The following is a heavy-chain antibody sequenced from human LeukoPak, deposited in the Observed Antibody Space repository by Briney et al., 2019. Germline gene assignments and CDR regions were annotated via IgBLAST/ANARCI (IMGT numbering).Heavy chain of an antibody. J-gene: IGHJ4*02. CDR3: ARGGIAVAKSFDY. V-gene: IGHV1-69*04. Sequence: SVKVSCKASGYTFTGYAIHWVRQAPGQGLEWMGRIIPILGIANYAQKFQGRVTITADKSTSTAYMELSSLRSEDTAVYYCARGGIAVAKSFDYWGQGTLVTVSS. CDR2: IIPILGIA. D-gene: IGHD6-19*01. CDR1: GYTFTGYA.